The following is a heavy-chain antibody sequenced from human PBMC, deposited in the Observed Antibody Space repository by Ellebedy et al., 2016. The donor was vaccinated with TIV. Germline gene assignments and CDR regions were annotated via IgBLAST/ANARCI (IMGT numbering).Heavy chain of an antibody. CDR2: IYYTGMT. J-gene: IGHJ6*03. CDR1: GGSLTNYY. CDR3: ARHLVSGSDSGTWYYYYYVDV. D-gene: IGHD1-26*01. Sequence: MPSETLSLTCSVSGGSLTNYYWSWIRQPPGKGLEWIGYIYYTGMTTYNPSLKSRVTISLDTSKNHFSMNLISATAADTAVYYCARHLVSGSDSGTWYYYYYVDVWGKGSTVTVSS. V-gene: IGHV4-59*08.